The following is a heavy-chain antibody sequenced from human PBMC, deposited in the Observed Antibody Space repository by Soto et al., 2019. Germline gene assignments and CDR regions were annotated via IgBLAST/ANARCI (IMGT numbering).Heavy chain of an antibody. CDR1: GYTFTSYA. V-gene: IGHV1-3*01. CDR3: AIERGDYNSIDY. CDR2: INAGNGNT. J-gene: IGHJ4*02. Sequence: ASVKVSCKASGYTFTSYAMHWVRQAPGQRLEWMGWINAGNGNTKYSQKFQGRVTITRDTSASTAYMELSSLRSEDTAVYYCAIERGDYNSIDYSGQGPLVTVSA. D-gene: IGHD3-10*01.